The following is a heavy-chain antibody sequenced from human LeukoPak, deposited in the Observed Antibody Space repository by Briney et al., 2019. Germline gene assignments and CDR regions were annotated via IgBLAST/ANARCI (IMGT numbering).Heavy chain of an antibody. J-gene: IGHJ4*02. CDR2: VYQTGST. D-gene: IGHD7-27*01. CDR1: HYSISSDYY. V-gene: IGHV4-38-2*02. CDR3: ARENWVFDY. Sequence: PSETLSLTCAVSHYSISSDYYWGWIRQPPGKGLEWIGSVYQTGSTSYNPSLQSRVTISVDTSKNQFSLKLSSVTAADTAMYYCARENWVFDYWGQGILVTVSS.